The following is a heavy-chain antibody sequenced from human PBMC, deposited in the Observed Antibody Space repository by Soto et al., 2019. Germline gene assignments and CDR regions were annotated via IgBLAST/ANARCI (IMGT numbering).Heavy chain of an antibody. D-gene: IGHD6-13*01. J-gene: IGHJ1*01. Sequence: PGGSLRLSCAASGFTFDDYAMHWVRQVPGKGLEWVSGINWHSGSIGYGASVKGRFAISRDNAKNSLHLQMNSLSAEDTAFYYCVKDESINWYSGHFRHWGQGTLVTVSS. CDR2: INWHSGSI. V-gene: IGHV3-9*01. CDR1: GFTFDDYA. CDR3: VKDESINWYSGHFRH.